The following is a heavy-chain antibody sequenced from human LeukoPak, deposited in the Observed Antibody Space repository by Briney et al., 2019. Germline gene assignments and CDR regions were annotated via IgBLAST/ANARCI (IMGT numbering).Heavy chain of an antibody. CDR3: ARMHTNCGGDCYPDY. CDR1: GYTFTSYD. Sequence: ASVKVSCKASGYTFTSYDINWVRQATGQGLEWMGWMNPNSGNTGYAQKFQGRVTMTRNTSISTAYMELSSLRSEGTAVYYCARMHTNCGGDCYPDYWGQGTLVTVSS. D-gene: IGHD2-21*02. J-gene: IGHJ4*02. V-gene: IGHV1-8*01. CDR2: MNPNSGNT.